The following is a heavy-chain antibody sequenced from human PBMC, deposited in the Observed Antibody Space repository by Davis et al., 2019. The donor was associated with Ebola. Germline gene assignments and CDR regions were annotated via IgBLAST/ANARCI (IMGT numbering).Heavy chain of an antibody. CDR2: ITGPGGTT. J-gene: IGHJ4*02. V-gene: IGHV3-23*01. CDR3: TKGQWLVSEYFDL. CDR1: RFTFSAYA. D-gene: IGHD6-19*01. Sequence: GGSLRLSCVVSRFTFSAYAMAWVRQAPGKGLQWVSTITGPGGTTYYADSVKGRFTVSRDNSRNTLSLQMDSLRADDTAIYYCTKGQWLVSEYFDLWGQGTLVTVSS.